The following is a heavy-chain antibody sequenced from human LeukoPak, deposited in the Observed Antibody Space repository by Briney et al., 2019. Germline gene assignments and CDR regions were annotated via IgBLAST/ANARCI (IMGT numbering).Heavy chain of an antibody. CDR2: IYSGDSDT. J-gene: IGHJ5*02. V-gene: IGHV5-51*01. CDR3: ARHVTYYYDSSGYDP. D-gene: IGHD3-22*01. CDR1: GYSFTSYW. Sequence: GESLKISCKGSGYSFTSYWIGWVCQMPGKGLEWMGIIYSGDSDTRYSPSFQGQVTISADKSISTAYLQWSSLKASDTAMYYCARHVTYYYDSSGYDPWGQGTLVTVSS.